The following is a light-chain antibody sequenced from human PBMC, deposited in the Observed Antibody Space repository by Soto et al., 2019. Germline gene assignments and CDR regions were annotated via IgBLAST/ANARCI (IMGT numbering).Light chain of an antibody. CDR2: AAS. CDR3: QQYYSYPLT. CDR1: QGISSY. Sequence: AIRMTQSPSSFSASTGDSVTITCRASQGISSYLAWYQQKPGKAPKLLIYAASTLQSGVPSRFSGSGSGTDFTLTISCLQSEDCATYYCQQYYSYPLTFGQGTRLEIK. V-gene: IGKV1-8*01. J-gene: IGKJ5*01.